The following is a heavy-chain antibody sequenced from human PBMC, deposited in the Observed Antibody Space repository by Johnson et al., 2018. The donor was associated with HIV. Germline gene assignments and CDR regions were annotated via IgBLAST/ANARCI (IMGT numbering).Heavy chain of an antibody. Sequence: VQLVESGGGVVQPGGSLRLSCAASGFTFSSNYMSWVRQAPGKGLEWVSVIYSGGTTYYADSVKGRFTISRDNAKNSLYLQMNSLRAEDTALYYCARASAATKGNAFDIWGQGTMVTVSS. CDR1: GFTFSSNY. D-gene: IGHD1-26*01. J-gene: IGHJ3*02. CDR3: ARASAATKGNAFDI. CDR2: IYSGGTT. V-gene: IGHV3-66*01.